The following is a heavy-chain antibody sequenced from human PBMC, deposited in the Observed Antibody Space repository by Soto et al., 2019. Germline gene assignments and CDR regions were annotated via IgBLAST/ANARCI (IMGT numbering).Heavy chain of an antibody. CDR1: GFTFNHYA. D-gene: IGHD4-17*01. Sequence: GGSLRLSCTASGFTFNHYAMSWVRQAPGKGLEWVSAVSGRGGSTKYADSVKGRFIISRDNSNSTLYLQMDSLRGEDTAVYYCAKDSTVTTPLYFYHYGFDVWGQGTTVTVSS. CDR3: AKDSTVTTPLYFYHYGFDV. CDR2: VSGRGGST. J-gene: IGHJ6*02. V-gene: IGHV3-23*01.